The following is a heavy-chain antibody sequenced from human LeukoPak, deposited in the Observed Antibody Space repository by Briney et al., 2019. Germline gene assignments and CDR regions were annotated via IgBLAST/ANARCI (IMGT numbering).Heavy chain of an antibody. CDR3: TRPPGLRAYMDV. CDR1: GFTFSSYG. CDR2: IRSKANRYAT. V-gene: IGHV3-73*01. D-gene: IGHD5-12*01. J-gene: IGHJ6*03. Sequence: GGSLRLSCAASGFTFSSYGMHWVRQASGKGLEWVARIRSKANRYATAYAVSVKGTFTISRDDSKNTAYLQMNSLKTEDTAVYYCTRPPGLRAYMDVWGKGTTVTVSS.